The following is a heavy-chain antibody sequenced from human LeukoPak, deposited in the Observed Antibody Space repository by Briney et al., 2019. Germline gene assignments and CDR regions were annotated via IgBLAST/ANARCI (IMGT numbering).Heavy chain of an antibody. D-gene: IGHD3-22*01. CDR2: IKQDGSEK. CDR3: ARGVGGYSMYYFDY. J-gene: IGHJ4*02. CDR1: GFTFSSYW. V-gene: IGHV3-7*01. Sequence: GGSLRLSCAASGFTFSSYWMSWVRQAPGKGLAWVANIKQDGSEKYYVDSVKGRFTISRDNAKNSLYLQMNSLRAEDTAVYYCARGVGGYSMYYFDYWGQGTLVTVSS.